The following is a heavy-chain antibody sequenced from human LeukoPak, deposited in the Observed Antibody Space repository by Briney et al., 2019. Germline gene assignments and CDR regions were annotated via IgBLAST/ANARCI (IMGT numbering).Heavy chain of an antibody. CDR3: ASSSLRGSDAFDI. V-gene: IGHV6-1*01. D-gene: IGHD3-16*01. Sequence: SQTLSLTCAISGYSVSNNNAAWNWIRQSQSRGLEWLVRTYYRSKWYTDYAVSVSSRITINPDASKNQFSLQLNSVTREDTAVYYCASSSLRGSDAFDIWGQGTMVTVSS. J-gene: IGHJ3*02. CDR1: GYSVSNNNAA. CDR2: TYYRSKWYT.